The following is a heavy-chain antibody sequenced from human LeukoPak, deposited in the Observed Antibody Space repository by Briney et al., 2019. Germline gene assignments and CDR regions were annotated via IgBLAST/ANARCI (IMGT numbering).Heavy chain of an antibody. CDR2: VNPNSGGT. Sequence: ASVKVSCKASGYTFTGYYMHWVRQAPGQGLEWMGWVNPNSGGTNYAQKFQGRVTMTRDTSISTAYMELSRLRSDDTAVYYCARGHNYYDSSGYFYWGQGTLVTVSP. D-gene: IGHD3-22*01. J-gene: IGHJ4*02. CDR3: ARGHNYYDSSGYFY. CDR1: GYTFTGYY. V-gene: IGHV1-2*02.